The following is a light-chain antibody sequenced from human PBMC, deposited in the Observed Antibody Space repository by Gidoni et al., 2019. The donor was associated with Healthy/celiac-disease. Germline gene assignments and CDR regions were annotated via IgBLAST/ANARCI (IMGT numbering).Light chain of an antibody. CDR2: DNN. V-gene: IGLV1-51*01. J-gene: IGLJ2*01. CDR1: SSNIGNNY. Sequence: QSVLTQPPSVSAAPGQKVTISCSGSSSNIGNNYVPWYQQLPGTAPKLLIYDNNKRPSGIPDRFSGSKSGTSATLGITGLQTGDEADYYCGTWDSSLSAGPVVFGGGTKLTVL. CDR3: GTWDSSLSAGPVV.